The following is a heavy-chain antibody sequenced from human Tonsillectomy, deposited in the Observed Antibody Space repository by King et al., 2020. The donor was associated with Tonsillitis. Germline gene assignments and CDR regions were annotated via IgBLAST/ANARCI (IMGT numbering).Heavy chain of an antibody. CDR2: ISGSGAGT. CDR3: ATAGVSH. CDR1: GFTFSSYA. Sequence: VQLVESGGALVQPGGALRLSCAASGFTFSSYAMSWVRQAPGKGLEWVSAISGSGAGTCYADSVKGRFTISRDNSKNTLYLQMNSLRAEDTAVYYCATAGVSHWGQGTLVTVSS. J-gene: IGHJ4*02. V-gene: IGHV3-23*04.